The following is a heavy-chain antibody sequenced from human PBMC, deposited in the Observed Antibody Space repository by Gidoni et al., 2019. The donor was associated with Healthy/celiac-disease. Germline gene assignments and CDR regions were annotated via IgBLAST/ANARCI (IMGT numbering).Heavy chain of an antibody. CDR1: GGSFSGYY. D-gene: IGHD2-15*01. Sequence: QVQLQQWGAGLLKPSATLSLTCAVYGGSFSGYYWSWIRQPPGKGLEWIGEINHSGSTNYNPSLKSRVTISVDTSKNQFSLKLSSVTAADTAVYYCARLDSIYCSGGSCYGGTTNGYFDYWGQGTLVTVSS. CDR3: ARLDSIYCSGGSCYGGTTNGYFDY. V-gene: IGHV4-34*01. J-gene: IGHJ4*02. CDR2: INHSGST.